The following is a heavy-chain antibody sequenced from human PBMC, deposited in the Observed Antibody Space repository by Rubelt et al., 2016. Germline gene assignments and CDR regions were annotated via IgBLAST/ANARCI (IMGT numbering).Heavy chain of an antibody. J-gene: IGHJ4*02. CDR3: ARVEGFGGVIVRVFDY. D-gene: IGHD3-16*02. CDR2: IYYSGST. V-gene: IGHV4-39*07. Sequence: QLQLQESGPGLVKPSETLSLTCTVSGGSISSSSYYWGWIRQPPGKGLEWIGSIYYSGSTYYKPALKGRVTISVDTSKNQFSRKLGSGTAADTAVYYWARVEGFGGVIVRVFDYWGQGTLVTVSS. CDR1: GGSISSSSYY.